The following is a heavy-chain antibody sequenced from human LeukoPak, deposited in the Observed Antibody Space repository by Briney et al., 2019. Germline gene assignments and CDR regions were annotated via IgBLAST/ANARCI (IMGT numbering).Heavy chain of an antibody. D-gene: IGHD3-10*01. CDR2: ISGSGGST. J-gene: IGHJ4*02. CDR3: AKGPRGFGELFLDY. V-gene: IGHV3-23*01. Sequence: GGSLRLSCAASGFTFSSYGMSWVRQAPGKGLEWVSAISGSGGSTYYADSVKGRFTISRDNSKNTLYLQMNSLRAEDTAVYYCAKGPRGFGELFLDYWGQGTLVTVSS. CDR1: GFTFSSYG.